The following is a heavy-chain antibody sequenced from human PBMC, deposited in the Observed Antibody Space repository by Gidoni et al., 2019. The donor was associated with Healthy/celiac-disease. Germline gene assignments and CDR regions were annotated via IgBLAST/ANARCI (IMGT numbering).Heavy chain of an antibody. CDR1: GFTFRSYA. V-gene: IGHV3-23*04. CDR2: ISGSGGST. CDR3: ANVAAAGTPLSYYYYYMDV. D-gene: IGHD6-13*01. Sequence: EVQLVESGGGLVQPGGSLRLSCAASGFTFRSYAMSWVRQAPGKGLEWVSAISGSGGSTYYADSVKGRFTISRDNSENTLYLQMNSLRAEDTAVYYCANVAAAGTPLSYYYYYMDVWGKGTTVTVSS. J-gene: IGHJ6*03.